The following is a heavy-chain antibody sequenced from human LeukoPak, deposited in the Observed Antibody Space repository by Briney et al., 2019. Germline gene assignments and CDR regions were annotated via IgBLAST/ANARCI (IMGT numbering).Heavy chain of an antibody. CDR1: RGTFSIYA. Sequence: ASVKDSCKPSRGTFSIYAISRVRQAPGHHLECLGSSIPIPGIPNYVQKSQGRVTITADKSTSTAYMELSSLRSEDTAVYYCPSVNSGYHIWTIDYWGQGTLVTVSS. CDR2: SIPIPGIP. J-gene: IGHJ4*02. CDR3: PSVNSGYHIWTIDY. V-gene: IGHV1-69*04. D-gene: IGHD5-12*01.